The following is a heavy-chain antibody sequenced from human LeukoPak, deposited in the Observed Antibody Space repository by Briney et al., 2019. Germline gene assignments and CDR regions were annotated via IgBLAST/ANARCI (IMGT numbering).Heavy chain of an antibody. Sequence: GGSLRLSCAASGFTFNNYAMSWVRQAPGKGLKWVSGISVAGGSIYYADSVKGRFTISRDNSRNTLYLQMNTLRAEDTAVYYCAKDSANWGRHYDYWGQGTLVTVSS. J-gene: IGHJ4*02. D-gene: IGHD7-27*01. V-gene: IGHV3-23*01. CDR1: GFTFNNYA. CDR2: ISVAGGSI. CDR3: AKDSANWGRHYDY.